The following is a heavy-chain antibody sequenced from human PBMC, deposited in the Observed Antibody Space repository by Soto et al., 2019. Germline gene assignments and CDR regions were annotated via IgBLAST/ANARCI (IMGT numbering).Heavy chain of an antibody. J-gene: IGHJ4*02. Sequence: PGGSLRLSCAASGFTFSSYSMNWVRQAPGKGLEWVSSISSSSSYIYYADSVTGRFTISRDNAKNSLYLQINSLRAEDTAVYSCARDPPPYCGGDCYSNDWGQGTLVTFSS. CDR2: ISSSSSYI. CDR3: ARDPPPYCGGDCYSND. CDR1: GFTFSSYS. V-gene: IGHV3-21*01. D-gene: IGHD2-21*02.